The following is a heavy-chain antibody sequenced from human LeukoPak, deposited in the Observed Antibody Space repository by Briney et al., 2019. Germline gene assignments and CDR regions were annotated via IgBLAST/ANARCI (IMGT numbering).Heavy chain of an antibody. D-gene: IGHD3-22*01. CDR3: AGYYYDSSGPLVPDAFDI. CDR1: GGSMSPYY. CDR2: IYTSGST. Sequence: SETLSLTCSVSGGSMSPYYWNWIRQPAGKGLEWIGRIYTSGSTNYNPSLKSRVTMSVDTSKNQFSLKLSSVTAADTAVYYCAGYYYDSSGPLVPDAFDIWGQGTMVTVSS. V-gene: IGHV4-4*07. J-gene: IGHJ3*02.